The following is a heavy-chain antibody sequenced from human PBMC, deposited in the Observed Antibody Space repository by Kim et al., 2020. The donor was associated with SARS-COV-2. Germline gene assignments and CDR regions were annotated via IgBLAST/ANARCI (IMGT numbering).Heavy chain of an antibody. CDR1: GYTFTGYY. J-gene: IGHJ6*02. CDR2: INPNSGGT. V-gene: IGHV1-2*04. Sequence: ASVKVSCKASGYTFTGYYMHWVRQAPGQGLERMGWINPNSGGTNYAQKFQGWVTMTRDTSISTADMELSRLRSDDTAVYYCARAGIVVVPAAYYGMGVWGQGTTVTVSS. CDR3: ARAGIVVVPAAYYGMGV. D-gene: IGHD2-2*01.